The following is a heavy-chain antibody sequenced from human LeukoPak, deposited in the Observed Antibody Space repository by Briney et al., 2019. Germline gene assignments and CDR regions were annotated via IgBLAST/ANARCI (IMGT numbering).Heavy chain of an antibody. CDR1: GFTVSSNY. D-gene: IGHD6-13*01. CDR3: AREGVAAAGTLYYFDY. J-gene: IGHJ4*02. V-gene: IGHV3-66*01. Sequence: GGSLRLSCAASGFTVSSNYMSWVRQAPGKGLEWVSVIYSGGSTYYADSVKGRFTISRDNSKNTLYLQMNSLRAEDTAVYYCAREGVAAAGTLYYFDYWGQGTLVTVSS. CDR2: IYSGGST.